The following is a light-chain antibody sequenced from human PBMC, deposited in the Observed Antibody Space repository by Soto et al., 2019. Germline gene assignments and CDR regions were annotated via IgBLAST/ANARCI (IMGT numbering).Light chain of an antibody. CDR2: GAS. J-gene: IGKJ5*01. Sequence: EIVMTQSPGTLSVSPGEGATLFCRASQSVRTKLAWYQQRAGQAPRLLMYGASTRATGIPDRFSGSRSGTEFTLTISSLQSEDFAVYYCQQYNSWPPITVGQGTRLEIK. CDR1: QSVRTK. V-gene: IGKV3-15*01. CDR3: QQYNSWPPIT.